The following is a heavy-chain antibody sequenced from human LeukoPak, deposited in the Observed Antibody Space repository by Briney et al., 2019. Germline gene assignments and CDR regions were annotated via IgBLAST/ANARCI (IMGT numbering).Heavy chain of an antibody. Sequence: PSETLSLTCTVSGGSISSSSYYWGWIRQPPGKGPEWIGSIYHSGSTYYNPSLKSRVTISADTSTNQFSLKLSSVTAADTAVYYCAREGNGDYVRYWGQGTLVTVSS. CDR3: AREGNGDYVRY. CDR2: IYHSGST. CDR1: GGSISSSSYY. D-gene: IGHD4-17*01. J-gene: IGHJ4*02. V-gene: IGHV4-39*07.